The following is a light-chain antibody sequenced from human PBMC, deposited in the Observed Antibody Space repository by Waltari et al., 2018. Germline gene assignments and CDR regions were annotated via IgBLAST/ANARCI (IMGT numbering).Light chain of an antibody. V-gene: IGKV3-15*01. CDR3: QQYDDWPGT. CDR2: YAS. Sequence: EIVMTQSPGTLSVSPGGRATLSCRASQSFSTNLAWYQQKPGQAPRLLIFYASTRATGVPGRFSGSGSGTDFTLTISRLQSQDFAVYYCQQYDDWPGTFGQGTKVEIK. CDR1: QSFSTN. J-gene: IGKJ1*01.